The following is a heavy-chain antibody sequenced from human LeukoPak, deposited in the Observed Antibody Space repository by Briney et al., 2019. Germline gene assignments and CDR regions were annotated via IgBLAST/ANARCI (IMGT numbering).Heavy chain of an antibody. CDR1: GFTFSSYA. Sequence: GRSLRLSCAASGFTFSSYAMHWVRQAPGKGLEWVAVISYDGSNKYYADSMKGRFTISRDNSKNTLYLQMNSLRAEDTAVYYCARPPPWGAVAGEYFQHWGQGTLVTVSS. J-gene: IGHJ1*01. CDR3: ARPPPWGAVAGEYFQH. CDR2: ISYDGSNK. D-gene: IGHD6-19*01. V-gene: IGHV3-30*04.